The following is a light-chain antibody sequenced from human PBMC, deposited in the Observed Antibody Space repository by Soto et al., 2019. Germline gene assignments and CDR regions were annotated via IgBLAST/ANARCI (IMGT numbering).Light chain of an antibody. CDR2: AAY. J-gene: IGKJ1*01. Sequence: DIQMTQSPSSLSASVGDRVTITCRASQSISSYLNWYQQKPGKAPKLLIYAAYSLQSGVPSRFSGGGSGTDFSLTIGSLQPEDFATYYWQQSYSSPRTFGQGTKVEIK. V-gene: IGKV1-39*01. CDR1: QSISSY. CDR3: QQSYSSPRT.